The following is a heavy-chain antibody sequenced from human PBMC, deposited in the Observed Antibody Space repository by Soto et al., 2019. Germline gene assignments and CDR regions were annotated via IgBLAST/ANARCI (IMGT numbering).Heavy chain of an antibody. CDR2: INHSGST. CDR3: ARRGHCSSTSCYPYGDYYYYYMDV. Sequence: SETLSLTCAVYGGSFSGYYWSWIRQPPGKGLEWIGEINHSGSTNYNPCLKSRVTIAVDTSKNQFSLKLSSVTAADTAVYYWARRGHCSSTSCYPYGDYYYYYMDVWGKGTTVTVSS. CDR1: GGSFSGYY. J-gene: IGHJ6*03. D-gene: IGHD2-2*01. V-gene: IGHV4-34*01.